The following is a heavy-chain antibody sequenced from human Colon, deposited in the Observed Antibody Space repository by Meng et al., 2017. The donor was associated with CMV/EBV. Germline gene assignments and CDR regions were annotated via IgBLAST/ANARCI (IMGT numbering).Heavy chain of an antibody. CDR3: ARGADYGGNPLDY. Sequence: PLQESGLGLVKPSQTLSLTCTVSGGSISSGDYYWSWIRQPPGKGLEWIGYIYYSGSTYYNPSLKSRVTISVDTSKNQFSLKLSSVTAADTAVYYCARGADYGGNPLDYWGQGTLVTVSS. CDR1: GGSISSGDYY. V-gene: IGHV4-30-4*08. J-gene: IGHJ4*02. CDR2: IYYSGST. D-gene: IGHD4-23*01.